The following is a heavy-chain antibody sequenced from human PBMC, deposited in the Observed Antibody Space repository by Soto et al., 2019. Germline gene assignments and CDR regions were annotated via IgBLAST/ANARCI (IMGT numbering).Heavy chain of an antibody. D-gene: IGHD3-22*01. CDR1: GGSISSGGYS. Sequence: SETLSLTCAVSGGSISSGGYSWSWIRQPPGKGLEWIGYIYHSGSTYYNPSLKSRVTISVDRSKNQFSLKLSSVTAADTAVYYCARVIHDDYYDSSGYPLGLDPWGQGTLVTVSS. J-gene: IGHJ5*02. V-gene: IGHV4-30-2*01. CDR3: ARVIHDDYYDSSGYPLGLDP. CDR2: IYHSGST.